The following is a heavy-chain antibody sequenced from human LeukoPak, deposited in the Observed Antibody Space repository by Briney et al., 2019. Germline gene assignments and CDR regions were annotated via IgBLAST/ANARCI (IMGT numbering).Heavy chain of an antibody. V-gene: IGHV3-11*01. CDR1: GFTFSDYY. D-gene: IGHD2-2*01. CDR3: ARMLEGYCSSTSCQKNNWFDP. J-gene: IGHJ5*02. CDR2: ISSSGSTI. Sequence: GGSLRLSCAASGFTFSDYYKSWIRQAPGKGLEWVSYISSSGSTIYYADSVKGRFTISGDNAKNSLYLQMNSLRAEDTAVYYCARMLEGYCSSTSCQKNNWFDPWGQGTLVTVSS.